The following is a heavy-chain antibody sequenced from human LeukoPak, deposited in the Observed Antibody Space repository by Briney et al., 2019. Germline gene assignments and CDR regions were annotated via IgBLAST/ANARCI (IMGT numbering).Heavy chain of an antibody. V-gene: IGHV4-59*12. D-gene: IGHD6-13*01. J-gene: IGHJ3*02. Sequence: SETLSLTCTVSGGSISSYYWSWIRQPPGKGLEWIGYIYYSGSTNYNPSLKSRVTISVDTSKNQFSLKLSSVTAADTAVYYCARESGSLVIAADAFDIWGQGTMVTVSS. CDR3: ARESGSLVIAADAFDI. CDR2: IYYSGST. CDR1: GGSISSYY.